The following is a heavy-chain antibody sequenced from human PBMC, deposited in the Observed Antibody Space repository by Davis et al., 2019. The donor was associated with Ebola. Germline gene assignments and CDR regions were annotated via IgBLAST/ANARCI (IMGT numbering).Heavy chain of an antibody. CDR2: IYYSGST. CDR3: ARAQPTDSSGYPRKYYYGMDV. J-gene: IGHJ6*02. Sequence: SETLSLTCTVSGGSISSYYWSWIRQPPGKGLEWIGYIYYSGSTNYNPSLKSRVTISVDTSKNQFSLKLSSVTAADTAVYYCARAQPTDSSGYPRKYYYGMDVWGQGTTVTVSS. V-gene: IGHV4-59*08. CDR1: GGSISSYY. D-gene: IGHD3-22*01.